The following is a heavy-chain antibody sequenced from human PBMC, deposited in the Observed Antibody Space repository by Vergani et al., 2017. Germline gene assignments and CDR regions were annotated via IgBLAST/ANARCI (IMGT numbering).Heavy chain of an antibody. CDR1: GFTFSSYA. D-gene: IGHD6-13*01. J-gene: IGHJ2*01. CDR3: ARVRSSSWWEWYFDL. CDR2: ISGSGGST. Sequence: EVQVLESGGGLVQPGGSLRLSCAASGFTFSSYAMSWVRQAPGKGLEWVSAISGSGGSTYYADSVQGRFTISRDNSKNTLYLQMNSLRAEDTAVYYCARVRSSSWWEWYFDLWGRGTLVTVSS. V-gene: IGHV3-23*01.